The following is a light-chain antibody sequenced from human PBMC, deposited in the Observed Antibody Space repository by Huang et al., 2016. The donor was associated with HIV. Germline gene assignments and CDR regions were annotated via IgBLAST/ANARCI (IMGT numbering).Light chain of an antibody. CDR1: QSVFSTSTNKDY. V-gene: IGKV4-1*01. CDR3: QQYYASPQT. Sequence: DIVMAQSPVSLAVSLGERATLTCRSSQSVFSTSTNKDYLAWFQQKPGQPPKLLLVWSSTREVGVPDRVSGSGSWTHFTLTIANLEADDAAIYYCQQYYASPQTFGQGTRV. CDR2: WSS. J-gene: IGKJ1*01.